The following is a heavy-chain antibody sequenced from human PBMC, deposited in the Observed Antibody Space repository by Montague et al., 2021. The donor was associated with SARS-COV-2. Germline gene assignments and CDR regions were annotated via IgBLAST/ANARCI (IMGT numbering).Heavy chain of an antibody. CDR3: ARDRLRDGWFDP. Sequence: SETLSLTCTVSGGSIISTTSNWGWIRQPPGQQLEWIGSIYYTANTYYTPSLKTRVTISVDTSKNPFSLRLRSVTAADTAVYYCARDRLRDGWFDPWGQGTLVTVSS. CDR2: IYYTANT. CDR1: GGSIISTTSN. D-gene: IGHD5-24*01. J-gene: IGHJ5*02. V-gene: IGHV4-39*01.